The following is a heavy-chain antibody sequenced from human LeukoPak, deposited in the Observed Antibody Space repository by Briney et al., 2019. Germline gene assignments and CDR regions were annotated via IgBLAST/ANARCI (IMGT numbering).Heavy chain of an antibody. CDR1: GFTLRTSW. Sequence: GGSLRLSCAAPGFTLRTSWMSWVRQAPGKGLEWVGNIKQDGSEKNYVDSVKGRFTISRDNAKNSLYLQMNNLRAEDTAVYYCAKDGGGPLDWGQGTLVTVSS. D-gene: IGHD3-10*01. CDR2: IKQDGSEK. CDR3: AKDGGGPLD. V-gene: IGHV3-7*01. J-gene: IGHJ4*02.